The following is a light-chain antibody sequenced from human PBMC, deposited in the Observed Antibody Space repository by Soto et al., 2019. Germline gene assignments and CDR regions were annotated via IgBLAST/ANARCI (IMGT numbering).Light chain of an antibody. CDR2: WAS. Sequence: DIVMTQSPDSLAVSLGERATINCKSSQSVLYSSNNKNSVAWYQQKPGQPPQLLIYWASTRESGVPDRFSSSESGTDFTLTISSLQAEDVEVYYCQQYYNTRWTFGQGTKVDIK. V-gene: IGKV4-1*01. CDR1: QSVLYSSNNKNS. J-gene: IGKJ1*01. CDR3: QQYYNTRWT.